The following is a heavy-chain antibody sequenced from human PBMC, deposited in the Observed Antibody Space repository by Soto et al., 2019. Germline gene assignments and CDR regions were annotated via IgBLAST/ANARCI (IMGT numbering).Heavy chain of an antibody. D-gene: IGHD4-4*01. Sequence: QVQLVEYGGGWVKPGGSLRLSCAASGFTFSDYYMSWFRQAPWKGLVWVVYISTSGSTIKYADSVEGRFTISRDNAKNSLYLQMDSLRAEDTAVYYCARDHSTPPVIRGAIDYWGQGTLVTVSS. V-gene: IGHV3-11*01. CDR2: ISTSGSTI. CDR3: ARDHSTPPVIRGAIDY. J-gene: IGHJ4*02. CDR1: GFTFSDYY.